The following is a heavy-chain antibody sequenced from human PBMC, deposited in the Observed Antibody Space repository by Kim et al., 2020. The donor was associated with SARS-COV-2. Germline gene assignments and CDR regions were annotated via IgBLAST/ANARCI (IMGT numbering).Heavy chain of an antibody. CDR3: ARSPITMIVVVTHFEI. Sequence: SETLSLTCTVSGGSISSGGYYWSWIRQHPGKGLEWIGYIYYSGSTYYNPSLKSRVTISVDTSKNQFSLKLSSVTAADTAVYYCARSPITMIVVVTHFEIWGQRTMVTVSS. CDR2: IYYSGST. D-gene: IGHD3-22*01. CDR1: GGSISSGGYY. J-gene: IGHJ3*02. V-gene: IGHV4-31*03.